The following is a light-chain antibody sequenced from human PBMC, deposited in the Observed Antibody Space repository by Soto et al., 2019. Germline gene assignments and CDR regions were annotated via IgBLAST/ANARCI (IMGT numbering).Light chain of an antibody. J-gene: IGKJ1*01. CDR1: QSISSSH. Sequence: ESVLSQSPATLSMSAGEKATLTCRPSQSISSSHLAWYQQKPGQAPRLLIYSASSRAAGIPDRFSGSGSGTDFTLTISRLEPEDFAVYCCQRYGGFGQGTKVDIK. CDR2: SAS. CDR3: QRYGG. V-gene: IGKV3-20*01.